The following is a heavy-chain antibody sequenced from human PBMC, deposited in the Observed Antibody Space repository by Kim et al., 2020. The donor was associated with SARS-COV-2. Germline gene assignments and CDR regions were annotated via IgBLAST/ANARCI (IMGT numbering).Heavy chain of an antibody. CDR3: AKALGILTAFDY. J-gene: IGHJ4*02. Sequence: GGSLRLSCAASGFTFSSYGMHWVRQAPGKGLEWVAVISYDGSNKYYADSVKGRFTISRDNSKNTLYLQMNSLRAEDTAVYYCAKALGILTAFDYWGQGTLVTVSS. CDR1: GFTFSSYG. CDR2: ISYDGSNK. D-gene: IGHD3-9*01. V-gene: IGHV3-30*18.